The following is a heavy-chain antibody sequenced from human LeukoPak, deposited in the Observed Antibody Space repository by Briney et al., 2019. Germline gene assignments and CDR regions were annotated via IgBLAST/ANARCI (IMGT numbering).Heavy chain of an antibody. Sequence: PGGSLRLSCAASGFTFSSYAMHWVRQAPGKGLEWVSYISRSGNTIYYADSVKGRFTISRDNAKNSLYLQMNSLRAEDTAVYYCARDGHYDILTGYFQDWGQGTLVTVSS. CDR2: ISRSGNTI. V-gene: IGHV3-48*04. CDR3: ARDGHYDILTGYFQD. CDR1: GFTFSSYA. D-gene: IGHD3-9*01. J-gene: IGHJ1*01.